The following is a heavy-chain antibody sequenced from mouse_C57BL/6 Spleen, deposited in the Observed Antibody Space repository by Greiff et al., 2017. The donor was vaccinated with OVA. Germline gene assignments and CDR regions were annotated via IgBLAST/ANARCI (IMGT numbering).Heavy chain of an antibody. D-gene: IGHD1-1*01. CDR1: GFNIKDDY. CDR3: TTERSGDY. Sequence: VHVKQSGAELVRPVASVKLSCTASGFNIKDDYMHWVKQRPEQGLEWIGWIDPENGDTEYASKFQGKATITADTSSNTAYLQLSSLTSEDTAVYYCTTERSGDYWGQGTTLTVSS. V-gene: IGHV14-4*01. CDR2: IDPENGDT. J-gene: IGHJ2*01.